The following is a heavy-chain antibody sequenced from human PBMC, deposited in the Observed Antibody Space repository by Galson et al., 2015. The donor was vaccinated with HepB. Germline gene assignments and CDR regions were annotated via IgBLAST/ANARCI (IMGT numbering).Heavy chain of an antibody. Sequence: SLRLSCAASGFTFSSYDMHWVRQATGKGLEWVSAIGTAGDTYYPGSVKGRFTISRENAKNSLYLQMNSLRAGDTAVYYCARGGLAYCGGDCLFHDAFDIWGQGTMVTVSS. D-gene: IGHD2-21*02. J-gene: IGHJ3*02. CDR2: IGTAGDT. V-gene: IGHV3-13*04. CDR3: ARGGLAYCGGDCLFHDAFDI. CDR1: GFTFSSYD.